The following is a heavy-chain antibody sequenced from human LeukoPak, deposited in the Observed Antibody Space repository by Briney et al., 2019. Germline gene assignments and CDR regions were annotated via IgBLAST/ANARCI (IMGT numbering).Heavy chain of an antibody. J-gene: IGHJ5*02. Sequence: ASVKVSCKASGYTFTSYYMHWVRQAPGQGFEWMGWISGYNGNTNYARDLQGRLTMTTDTSTATAYMELRSLISDDTAVYYCARDEVGSSFDWFDPWGQGTLVTVSS. CDR3: ARDEVGSSFDWFDP. CDR2: ISGYNGNT. V-gene: IGHV1-18*04. D-gene: IGHD6-6*01. CDR1: GYTFTSYY.